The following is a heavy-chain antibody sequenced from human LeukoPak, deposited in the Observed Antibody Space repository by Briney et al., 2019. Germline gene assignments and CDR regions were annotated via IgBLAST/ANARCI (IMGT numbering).Heavy chain of an antibody. CDR2: ISGSGGST. V-gene: IGHV3-23*01. J-gene: IGHJ6*03. CDR3: ARRDYGHYTRPPIQYYMDV. D-gene: IGHD4-17*01. CDR1: GFTFSSYA. Sequence: GGSLRLSCAASGFTFSSYAMSWVRQAPGKGLEWVSAISGSGGSTYYADSVKGRFTISRDNSKNTLYLQMNSLRAEDTAVYYCARRDYGHYTRPPIQYYMDVWGKGTTVTVSS.